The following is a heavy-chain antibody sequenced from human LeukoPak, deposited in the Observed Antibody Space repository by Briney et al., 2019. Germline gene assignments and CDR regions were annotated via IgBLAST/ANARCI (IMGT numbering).Heavy chain of an antibody. CDR1: GFTFSHAW. J-gene: IGHJ4*02. CDR2: IKSKNDGETR. CDR3: VGRPWNFDY. Sequence: GGSLTLSCAASGFTFSHAWVSWVRQCPGKGLEWVGRIKSKNDGETRDYAAPVKGRFTISRDESKAEVYLHMTSLKAEDTAVYYCVGRPWNFDYWGQGTLVTVSS. V-gene: IGHV3-15*01. D-gene: IGHD1-1*01.